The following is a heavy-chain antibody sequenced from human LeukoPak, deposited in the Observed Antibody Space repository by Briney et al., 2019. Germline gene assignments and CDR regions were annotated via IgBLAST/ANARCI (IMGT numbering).Heavy chain of an antibody. CDR1: GFTFSSYW. D-gene: IGHD3-22*01. CDR3: AKDLSITMIDDPLDAFDI. Sequence: GGSLRLSCAASGFTFSSYWMNWARQAPGKGLEWVASINHNGNVNYYVDSVKGRFTISRDNAKNSLYLQMSNLRAEDTAVYYCAKDLSITMIDDPLDAFDIWGQGTMVTVSS. J-gene: IGHJ3*02. CDR2: INHNGNVN. V-gene: IGHV3-7*03.